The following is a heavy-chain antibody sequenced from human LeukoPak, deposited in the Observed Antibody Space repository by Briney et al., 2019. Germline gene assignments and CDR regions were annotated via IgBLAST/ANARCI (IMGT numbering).Heavy chain of an antibody. Sequence: PGGSLRLSCAASGFTFSSYAMSWVRQAPGKGLERGSAISGSGGSTYYADSVKGRFTISRDNSKNTLYLQMNSLRAEDTAVYYCAKRASEGCSSTSCSTMDVWGKGTTVTVSS. CDR2: ISGSGGST. CDR1: GFTFSSYA. CDR3: AKRASEGCSSTSCSTMDV. D-gene: IGHD2-2*01. V-gene: IGHV3-23*01. J-gene: IGHJ6*03.